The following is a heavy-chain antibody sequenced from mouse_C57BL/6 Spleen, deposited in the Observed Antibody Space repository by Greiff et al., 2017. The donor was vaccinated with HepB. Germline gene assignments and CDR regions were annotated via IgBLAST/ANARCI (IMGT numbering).Heavy chain of an antibody. Sequence: VKLQESGPGLVAPSQSLSITCTVSGFSFTSYAVDWVRQSPGKGLEWLGVIWGGGSTNYNSALKSRLSISKENSKSQIFFKMNSQPTDDTAMYYCCGDGASDGFAYWGQGTLVTVSA. CDR3: CGDGASDGFAY. V-gene: IGHV2-6*01. CDR2: IWGGGST. J-gene: IGHJ3*01. D-gene: IGHD1-1*02. CDR1: GFSFTSYA.